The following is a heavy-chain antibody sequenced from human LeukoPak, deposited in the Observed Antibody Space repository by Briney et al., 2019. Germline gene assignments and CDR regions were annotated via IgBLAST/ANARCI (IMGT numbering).Heavy chain of an antibody. J-gene: IGHJ6*03. CDR3: ARDSDLERGKTYYYYYMDV. V-gene: IGHV3-48*03. Sequence: GGSLRLFCAASGFTFSGYEMNWVRQAPGKGLEWVSYISSSGSTIYYADSVKGRFTISRDNAKNSLYLQMNSLRAEDTAVYYCARDSDLERGKTYYYYYMDVWGKGTTVTVSS. CDR2: ISSSGSTI. CDR1: GFTFSGYE. D-gene: IGHD1-1*01.